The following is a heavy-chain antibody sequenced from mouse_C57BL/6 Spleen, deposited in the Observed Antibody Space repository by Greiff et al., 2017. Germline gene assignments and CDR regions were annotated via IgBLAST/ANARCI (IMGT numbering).Heavy chain of an antibody. Sequence: DVLLVESGGGLVKPGGSLKLSCAASGFTFSDYGMHWVRQAPEKGLEWVAYISSGSSTIYYADTVKGRFTISRDNAKNTLFLQMTSLRSEDTAMYYCARAYYYGSSYEFAYWGQGTLVTVSA. CDR2: ISSGSSTI. J-gene: IGHJ3*01. CDR3: ARAYYYGSSYEFAY. V-gene: IGHV5-17*01. D-gene: IGHD1-1*01. CDR1: GFTFSDYG.